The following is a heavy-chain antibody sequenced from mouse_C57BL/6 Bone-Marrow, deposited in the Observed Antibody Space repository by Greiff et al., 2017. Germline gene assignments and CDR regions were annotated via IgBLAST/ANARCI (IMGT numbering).Heavy chain of an antibody. V-gene: IGHV5-6*01. J-gene: IGHJ3*01. D-gene: IGHD2-5*01. CDR1: GFTFSSYG. CDR2: ISSGGSYT. Sequence: EVKLVESGGDLVKPGGSLKLSCAASGFTFSSYGMSWVRQTPDKRLEWVATISSGGSYTYYPDSVKGRFTISRDNAKNTLYLQMSSLKSEDTAMYYCASPYYSNYGIAYWGQGTLVTVSA. CDR3: ASPYYSNYGIAY.